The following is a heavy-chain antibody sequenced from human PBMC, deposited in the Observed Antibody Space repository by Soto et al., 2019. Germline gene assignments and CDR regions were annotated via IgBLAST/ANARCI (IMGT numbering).Heavy chain of an antibody. CDR2: INPNSGGT. J-gene: IGHJ6*02. V-gene: IGHV1-2*04. CDR3: ARGPTQGTTANYGMDV. D-gene: IGHD4-17*01. CDR1: GYTFTGYY. Sequence: ASVKVSCKASGYTFTGYYMHWVRQAPGQGLEWMGWINPNSGGTNYAQKIQGWVTMTRDTSISTAYMELSRLRSDDTAVYYCARGPTQGTTANYGMDVWGQGTTVTVSS.